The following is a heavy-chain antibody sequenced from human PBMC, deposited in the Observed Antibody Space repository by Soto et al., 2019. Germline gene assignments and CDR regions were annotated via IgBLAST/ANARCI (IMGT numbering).Heavy chain of an antibody. V-gene: IGHV1-3*01. CDR1: GYTFTSYA. J-gene: IGHJ4*02. CDR3: ARDADGIVVVVAAPFDY. Sequence: ASVKVSCKASGYTFTSYAMHWVRQAPGQRLEWMGWINAGNGNTKYSQKFQGRVTITRDTSASTAYMELSSLRSEDTAVYYCARDADGIVVVVAAPFDYWGQGTLVTVSS. D-gene: IGHD2-15*01. CDR2: INAGNGNT.